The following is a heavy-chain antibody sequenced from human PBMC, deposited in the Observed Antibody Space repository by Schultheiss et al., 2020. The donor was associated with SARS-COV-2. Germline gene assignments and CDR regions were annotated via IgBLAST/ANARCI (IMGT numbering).Heavy chain of an antibody. CDR1: GFTFSSYE. CDR2: ISSSGST. J-gene: IGHJ6*02. Sequence: GGSLRLSCAASGFTFSSYEMNWVRQAPGKGLEWVSYISSSGSTYYADSVKGRFTISRDNSKNTLYLQMNSLRAEDTAVYYCARGPRGTTVTPHGMDVWGQGTTVTVSS. V-gene: IGHV3-48*03. CDR3: ARGPRGTTVTPHGMDV. D-gene: IGHD4-17*01.